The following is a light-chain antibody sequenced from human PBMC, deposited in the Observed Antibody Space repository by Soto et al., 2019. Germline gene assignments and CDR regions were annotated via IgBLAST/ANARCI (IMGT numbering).Light chain of an antibody. Sequence: EIVVTQSPATLSVSPGERATLSCRASQSVSSNLAWYQQKPGQAPRLLIYGASTRATGISARFSGIGSGTEFTLTISSLQSEDFAVYYCQQYNNWPWTFGQGTKVEI. V-gene: IGKV3-15*01. CDR1: QSVSSN. CDR2: GAS. CDR3: QQYNNWPWT. J-gene: IGKJ1*01.